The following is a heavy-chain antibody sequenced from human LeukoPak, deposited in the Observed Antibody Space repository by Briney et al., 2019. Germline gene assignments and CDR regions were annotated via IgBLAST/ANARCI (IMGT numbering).Heavy chain of an antibody. V-gene: IGHV5-51*01. D-gene: IGHD6-6*01. CDR3: ARHGASIAARPLRYYYYMDV. CDR2: IYPSDSDT. Sequence: GESLKISCKGSGYSFTSYWIGWVRQMPGKGLEWMGIIYPSDSDTRYSPSFQGQVTISADKSISTAYLQWSSLKASDTAMYYCARHGASIAARPLRYYYYMDVWGKGTTVTVSS. J-gene: IGHJ6*03. CDR1: GYSFTSYW.